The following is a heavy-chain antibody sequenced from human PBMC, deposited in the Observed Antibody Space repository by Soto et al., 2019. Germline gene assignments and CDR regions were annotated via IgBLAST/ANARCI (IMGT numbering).Heavy chain of an antibody. J-gene: IGHJ5*02. CDR3: AATGITMIVVGENWFDP. CDR1: GGSISSYY. Sequence: SETLSLTCTVSGGSISSYYWSWIRQPPGKGLEWIGYIYYSGSTNYNPSLKSRVTISVDTSKNQFSLKLSSVTAADTAVYYCAATGITMIVVGENWFDPWGQGTLVTVSS. V-gene: IGHV4-59*08. D-gene: IGHD3-22*01. CDR2: IYYSGST.